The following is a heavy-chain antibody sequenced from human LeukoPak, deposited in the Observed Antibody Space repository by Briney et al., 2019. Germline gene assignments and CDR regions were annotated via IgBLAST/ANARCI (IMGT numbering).Heavy chain of an antibody. CDR1: DDSITMYY. J-gene: IGHJ6*03. V-gene: IGHV4-59*01. D-gene: IGHD1-1*01. CDR2: VDNTGST. CDR3: ARGRVSSSTWYSTYYYYFYMDV. Sequence: PSETLSLTCSVSDDSITMYYWTWIRQPPGKGLEWIGYVDNTGSTYFNPSLNGRVSISRDTTKNLFSLRLRSVTAADTAVYFCARGRVSSSTWYSTYYYYFYMDVWGKGTTVTVSS.